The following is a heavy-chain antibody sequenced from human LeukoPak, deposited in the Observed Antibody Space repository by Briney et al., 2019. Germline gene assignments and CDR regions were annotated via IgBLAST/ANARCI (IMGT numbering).Heavy chain of an antibody. Sequence: SETLSLTCTVSGGSIRSGIYYWSWIRQPAGKGLEWIGRISSGGSTNYNPSLKSRVTISVDTSNNQFSLKLISVTAADTAVYYCARDRENYYYYMDVWGKGTTVTVSS. CDR1: GGSIRSGIYY. CDR3: ARDRENYYYYMDV. J-gene: IGHJ6*03. CDR2: ISSGGST. V-gene: IGHV4-61*02.